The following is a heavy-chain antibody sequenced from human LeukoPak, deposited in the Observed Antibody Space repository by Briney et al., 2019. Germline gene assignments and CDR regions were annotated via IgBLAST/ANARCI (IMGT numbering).Heavy chain of an antibody. CDR1: GGSISSYY. CDR2: IYYSGST. V-gene: IGHV4-39*07. CDR3: ARAVHGSGSYDQYTGGWYYFDY. D-gene: IGHD3-10*01. Sequence: SETLSLTCTVSGGSISSYYWGWIRQPPGKGLEWIGSIYYSGSTYYNPSLKSRVTISVDTSKNQFSLKLSSVTAADTAVYYCARAVHGSGSYDQYTGGWYYFDYWGQGTLVTVSS. J-gene: IGHJ4*02.